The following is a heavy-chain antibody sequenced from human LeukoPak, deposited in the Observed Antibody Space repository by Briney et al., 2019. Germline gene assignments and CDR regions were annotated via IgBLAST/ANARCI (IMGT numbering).Heavy chain of an antibody. V-gene: IGHV1-46*01. J-gene: IGHJ4*02. CDR3: ARDLDLYGGYVNYFDY. CDR2: INPSGGST. D-gene: IGHD5-12*01. Sequence: GASVKVSYKPSGYTFTSYYMHWVRQAPGQGLECMGIINPSGGSTSYAQKFQGRVTMTRDTYKSTVHMELSSLRSEDTAVYYCARDLDLYGGYVNYFDYWGQGTLVTVSS. CDR1: GYTFTSYY.